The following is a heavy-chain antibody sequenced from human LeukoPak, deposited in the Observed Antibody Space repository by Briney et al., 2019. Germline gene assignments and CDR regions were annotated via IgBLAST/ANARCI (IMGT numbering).Heavy chain of an antibody. CDR3: ARDPPHYDFWSGYLDRGAFDI. Sequence: PGRSLRLSCAASGFTFSSYGMHWVRQAPGKGLEWVAVMWYDGSNKYYADSVKGRFTISRDNSKNALYLQMNSLRAEDTAVYYCARDPPHYDFWSGYLDRGAFDIWGQGTMVTVSS. J-gene: IGHJ3*02. CDR2: MWYDGSNK. CDR1: GFTFSSYG. V-gene: IGHV3-33*01. D-gene: IGHD3-3*01.